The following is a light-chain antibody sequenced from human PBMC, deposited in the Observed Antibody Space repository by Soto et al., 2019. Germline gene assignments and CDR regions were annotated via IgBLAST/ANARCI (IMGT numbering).Light chain of an antibody. J-gene: IGKJ5*01. CDR2: GAS. CDR1: QSVSGN. Sequence: EKVMTQAPAPPSFSPREKATPSRRASQSVSGNLAWYQQKPGQAPRLLIYGASTRATGIPARFSGSGSGTEFTLTVSSLQSEDFAVYYCQQYNNWLITFGQGTRLEIK. V-gene: IGKV3-15*01. CDR3: QQYNNWLIT.